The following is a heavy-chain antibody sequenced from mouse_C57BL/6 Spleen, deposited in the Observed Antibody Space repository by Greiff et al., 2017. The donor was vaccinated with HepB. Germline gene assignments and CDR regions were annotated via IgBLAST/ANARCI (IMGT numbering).Heavy chain of an antibody. V-gene: IGHV1-26*01. CDR1: GYTFTDYY. CDR2: INPNNGGT. D-gene: IGHD2-4*01. J-gene: IGHJ3*01. CDR3: ARWIDYDAFAY. Sequence: EVQLQQSGPELVKPGASVKISCKASGYTFTDYYMNWVKQSHGKSLEWIGDINPNNGGTSYNQKFKGKATLTVDKSSSTAYMELRSLTSEDSAVYYCARWIDYDAFAYWGQGTLVTVSA.